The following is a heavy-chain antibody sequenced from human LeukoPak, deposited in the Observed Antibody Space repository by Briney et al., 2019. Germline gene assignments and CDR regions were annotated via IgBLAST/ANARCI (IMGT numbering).Heavy chain of an antibody. V-gene: IGHV3-30*18. CDR3: AKEGKYYDFWSGYPDY. CDR1: GFTFSSYG. D-gene: IGHD3-3*01. J-gene: IGHJ4*02. CDR2: ISYDGSNK. Sequence: GGSLGLSCAASGFTFSSYGMHWVRQAPGKGLEWVAVISYDGSNKYYADSVKGRFTISRDNSKNTLYLQMNSLRAEDTAVYYCAKEGKYYDFWSGYPDYWGQGTLVTVSS.